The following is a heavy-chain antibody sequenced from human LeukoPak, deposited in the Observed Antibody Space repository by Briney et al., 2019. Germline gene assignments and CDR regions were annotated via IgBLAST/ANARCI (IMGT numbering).Heavy chain of an antibody. D-gene: IGHD6-19*01. CDR2: FDPENSET. V-gene: IGHV1-24*01. CDR1: GYTLSELS. Sequence: ASVKVSCKVSGYTLSELSMHWVRQAPGKGLEWMGGFDPENSETIYAQNFQGRVTMTEDTSTNTAYMELSSPRSEDTAVYYCATVRPIAVARKFEYWGQGTLVTVSS. CDR3: ATVRPIAVARKFEY. J-gene: IGHJ4*02.